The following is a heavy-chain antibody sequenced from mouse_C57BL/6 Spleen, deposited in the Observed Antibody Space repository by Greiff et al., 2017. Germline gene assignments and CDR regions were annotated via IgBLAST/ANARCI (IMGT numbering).Heavy chain of an antibody. CDR3: ARGREGYYFDY. Sequence: QVHVKQPGAELVKPGASVKLSCKASGYTFTSYWMHWVKQRPGQGLEWIGMIHPNSGSTNYNEKFKSKATLTVDKSSSTAYMQLSSLTSEDSADYYCARGREGYYFDYWGQGTTLTVSS. J-gene: IGHJ2*01. CDR1: GYTFTSYW. CDR2: IHPNSGST. V-gene: IGHV1-64*01.